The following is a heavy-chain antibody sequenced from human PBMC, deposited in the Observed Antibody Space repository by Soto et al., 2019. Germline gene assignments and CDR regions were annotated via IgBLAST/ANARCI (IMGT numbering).Heavy chain of an antibody. Sequence: QVQLQESGPGLVKPSQTLSLTCTVSGGSISSGDYYWSWIRQPPGKGLEWIGYIYYSGSTYYNPSLKSRVTISVDTSKNQFSLKLSSVTAADTAVYYCARASTNWNDALGAFDIWGQGTMVTVSS. CDR3: ARASTNWNDALGAFDI. D-gene: IGHD1-20*01. CDR2: IYYSGST. V-gene: IGHV4-30-4*01. CDR1: GGSISSGDYY. J-gene: IGHJ3*02.